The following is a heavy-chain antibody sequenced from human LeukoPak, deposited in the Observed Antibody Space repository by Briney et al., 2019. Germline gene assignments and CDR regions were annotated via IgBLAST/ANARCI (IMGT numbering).Heavy chain of an antibody. J-gene: IGHJ5*02. CDR3: ARSGYSYGPFWLDWFDP. D-gene: IGHD5-18*01. Sequence: SETLSLTCAVYGGSFSGYYWSWIRQPPGKGLEWIGEINHSGSTYYNPSLKSRVTISVDRSKNQFSLKLSSVTAADTAVYYCARSGYSYGPFWLDWFDPWGQGTLVTVSS. CDR2: INHSGST. V-gene: IGHV4-34*01. CDR1: GGSFSGYY.